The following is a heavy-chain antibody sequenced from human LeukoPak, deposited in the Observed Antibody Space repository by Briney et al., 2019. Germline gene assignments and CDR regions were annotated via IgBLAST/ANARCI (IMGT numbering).Heavy chain of an antibody. D-gene: IGHD3-3*01. CDR2: ISAYNGNT. CDR3: ARGGWDDFWSGTRLGNPFDY. Sequence: GASVKVSCKASGYTFTSYGISWVRQAPGQGLEWMGWISAYNGNTNYAQKLQGRVTMTTDTSTDTAYMELRSLRSDDTAVYYCARGGWDDFWSGTRLGNPFDYWGQGTLVTVSS. V-gene: IGHV1-18*01. CDR1: GYTFTSYG. J-gene: IGHJ4*02.